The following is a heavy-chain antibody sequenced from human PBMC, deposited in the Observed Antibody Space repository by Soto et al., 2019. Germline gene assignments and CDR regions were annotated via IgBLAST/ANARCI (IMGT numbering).Heavy chain of an antibody. J-gene: IGHJ4*02. V-gene: IGHV3-23*01. CDR3: AKDEGLWYSSSWYYFDY. CDR2: ISGSGGST. Sequence: PGGSLRLSCAASGFTFSSYAMSWVRQAPGKGLEWVSAISGSGGSTYYADSVKGRFTISRDNSKNTLYLQMNSLRAEDTAVYYCAKDEGLWYSSSWYYFDYWGQGTLVTVSS. CDR1: GFTFSSYA. D-gene: IGHD6-13*01.